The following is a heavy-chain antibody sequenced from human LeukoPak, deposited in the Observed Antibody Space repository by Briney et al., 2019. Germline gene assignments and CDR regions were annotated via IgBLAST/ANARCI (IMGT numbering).Heavy chain of an antibody. CDR3: ATYSSRNAREFQS. Sequence: GGSLRLSCAASGFTFSSYAMSWVRQAPGKGLEWVSAISGSGGSTYYADSVKGRFTISRDNSKNTLYLRMNSLRAEDTAVYYCATYSSRNAREFQSWGQGTLVTVSS. CDR2: ISGSGGST. CDR1: GFTFSSYA. J-gene: IGHJ1*01. V-gene: IGHV3-23*01. D-gene: IGHD2-2*01.